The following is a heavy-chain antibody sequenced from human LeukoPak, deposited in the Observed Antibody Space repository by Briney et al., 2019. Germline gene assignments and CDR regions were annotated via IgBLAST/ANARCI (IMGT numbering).Heavy chain of an antibody. Sequence: PSETLSLTCSVSGGSISSSTYYWGWIRQPPGKGLEWIGSIYYSGSTYYNPSLKSRVTISVDTSKNQFSLKLSSVTAADTAVYYCARDPDKYSSSWFEYFQHWGQGTLVTVSS. V-gene: IGHV4-39*02. CDR2: IYYSGST. CDR1: GGSISSSTYY. J-gene: IGHJ1*01. CDR3: ARDPDKYSSSWFEYFQH. D-gene: IGHD6-13*01.